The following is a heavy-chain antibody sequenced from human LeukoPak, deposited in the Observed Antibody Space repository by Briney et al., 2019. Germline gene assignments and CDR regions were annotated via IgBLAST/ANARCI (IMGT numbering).Heavy chain of an antibody. CDR1: GGSISSSSYY. Sequence: SETLSLTCTVSGGSISSSSYYWGWIRQPPGKGLEWIGSIYYSGSTYYNPSLKSRVTISVDTSKNQFSLKLSFVTAADTAVYYCARPTWDCSSTSCPDGYYYYMDVWGKGTTVTVSS. CDR2: IYYSGST. V-gene: IGHV4-39*01. D-gene: IGHD2-2*01. J-gene: IGHJ6*03. CDR3: ARPTWDCSSTSCPDGYYYYMDV.